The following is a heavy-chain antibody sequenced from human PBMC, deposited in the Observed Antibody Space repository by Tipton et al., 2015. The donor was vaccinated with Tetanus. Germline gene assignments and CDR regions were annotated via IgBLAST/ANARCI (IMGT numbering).Heavy chain of an antibody. CDR2: IIPIFGTA. D-gene: IGHD3-22*01. CDR1: GGTFSSYA. J-gene: IGHJ4*02. V-gene: IGHV1-69*06. Sequence: QLVQSGAEVKKPGSSVKVSCKASGGTFSSYAISWVRQDPGQGLEWMGRIIPIFGTANYAQKFQGRVTITADKSTSPAYMELSSLRSEDTAVYYCARGGDYYDSSGYQNLNYWGQGTLVTVSS. CDR3: ARGGDYYDSSGYQNLNY.